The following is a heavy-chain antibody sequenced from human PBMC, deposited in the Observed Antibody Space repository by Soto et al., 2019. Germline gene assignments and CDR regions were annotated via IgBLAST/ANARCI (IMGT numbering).Heavy chain of an antibody. Sequence: SVKVSCKASGGTFSSYAISWVRQAPGQGLEWMGGIIPIFGTANYAQKFQGRVTITADESTSTAYMELSSLRSEDTAVYYCARDVHDYGDYGLLNYYYGMDVWGQGTTVTVSS. D-gene: IGHD4-17*01. CDR1: GGTFSSYA. V-gene: IGHV1-69*13. J-gene: IGHJ6*02. CDR3: ARDVHDYGDYGLLNYYYGMDV. CDR2: IIPIFGTA.